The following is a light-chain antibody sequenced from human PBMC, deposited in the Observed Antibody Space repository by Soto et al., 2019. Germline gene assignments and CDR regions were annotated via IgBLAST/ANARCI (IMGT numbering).Light chain of an antibody. CDR2: QVT. J-gene: IGLJ1*01. V-gene: IGLV2-14*01. CDR3: TSYSSSDIFYV. CDR1: SSDIGGYYY. Sequence: QSVLTQPASVSGSPGQSITISCTGTSSDIGGYYYVSWYQHHPGKAPKLLIYQVTNRPSRVSNRFSGSKSGNTASLTISGLQADDDADYYCTSYSSSDIFYVFGTGTKVTV.